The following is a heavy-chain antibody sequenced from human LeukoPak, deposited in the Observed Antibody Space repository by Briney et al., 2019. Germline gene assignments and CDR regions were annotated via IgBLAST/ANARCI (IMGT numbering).Heavy chain of an antibody. Sequence: GASVKVSCKASGYTFTSYAMHWVRQAPGQRLEWMGWINAGNGNTKYSQKFQGRVTITRDTSASTAYMELSSLRSEDTAVYYCARAKGYYDSSGYQGNAFDIWGQGTMVTVSS. CDR3: ARAKGYYDSSGYQGNAFDI. J-gene: IGHJ3*02. V-gene: IGHV1-3*01. CDR2: INAGNGNT. D-gene: IGHD3-22*01. CDR1: GYTFTSYA.